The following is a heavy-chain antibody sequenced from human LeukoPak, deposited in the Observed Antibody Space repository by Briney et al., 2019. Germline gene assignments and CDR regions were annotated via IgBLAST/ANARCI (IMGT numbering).Heavy chain of an antibody. J-gene: IGHJ6*02. V-gene: IGHV3-30*03. CDR2: ISYDGSNK. Sequence: GGSLRLSCAASGFIFSNYGIHWVRQAPGKGLEWVAVISYDGSNKYYADSVKGRFIISRDNSKNTLYLQMNSLRVEDTAVYNCARLGYCSSTSRAGMDVWGQGTTVTASS. CDR3: ARLGYCSSTSRAGMDV. CDR1: GFIFSNYG. D-gene: IGHD2-2*01.